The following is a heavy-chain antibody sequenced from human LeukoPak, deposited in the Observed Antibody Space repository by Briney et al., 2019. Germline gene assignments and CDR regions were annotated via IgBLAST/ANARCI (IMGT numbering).Heavy chain of an antibody. CDR3: ARDTPYDILTGSNNWFDP. CDR1: GYTFTSYG. CDR2: ISAYNGNT. D-gene: IGHD3-9*01. V-gene: IGHV1-18*01. Sequence: ASVKVSCKASGYTFTSYGISWVRQAPGLGLEWMGWISAYNGNTNYAQKLQGRVTMTTDTSTSTAYMELRSLRSDDTAVYYCARDTPYDILTGSNNWFDPWGQGTLVTVSS. J-gene: IGHJ5*02.